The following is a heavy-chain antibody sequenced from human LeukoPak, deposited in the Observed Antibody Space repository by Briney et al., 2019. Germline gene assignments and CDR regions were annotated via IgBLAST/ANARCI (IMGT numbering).Heavy chain of an antibody. CDR1: GYTFTSYG. Sequence: ASVKVSCKASGYTFTSYGISWVRQAPGQGLGWMGWISAYNGNTNYAQKLQGRVTMTTNTSTSKAYMELRSLRPDDTAVYCCARELDQHACGYSGYPYYIEYRGQGTLVTVSS. J-gene: IGHJ4*02. CDR3: ARELDQHACGYSGYPYYIEY. D-gene: IGHD5-12*01. V-gene: IGHV1-18*01. CDR2: ISAYNGNT.